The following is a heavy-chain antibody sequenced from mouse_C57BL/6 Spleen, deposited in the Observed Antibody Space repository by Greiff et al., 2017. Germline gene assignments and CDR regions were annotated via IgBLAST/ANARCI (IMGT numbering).Heavy chain of an antibody. V-gene: IGHV1-26*01. CDR3: ARGNQYFDV. D-gene: IGHD2-1*01. J-gene: IGHJ1*03. CDR1: GYTFTDYY. CDR2: INPNNGGT. Sequence: QLQQSGPELVKPGASVKISCKASGYTFTDYYMNWVKQSHGKSLEWIGDINPNNGGTSYNQKFKGKATLTVDKSSSTAYMELRSLTSEDSAVYYCARGNQYFDVWGTGTTVTVSS.